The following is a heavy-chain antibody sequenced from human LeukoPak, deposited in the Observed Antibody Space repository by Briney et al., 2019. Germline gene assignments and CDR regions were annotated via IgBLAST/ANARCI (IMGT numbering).Heavy chain of an antibody. Sequence: SETLSLTCTVSGGSISSYYWSWIRQPPGKGLEWIGEINHSGSTNYNPSLKSRVTISVDTSKNQFSLKLSSVTAADTAVYYCARGSSALYSSSSGGSWFDPWGQGTLVTVSS. V-gene: IGHV4-34*01. CDR3: ARGSSALYSSSSGGSWFDP. J-gene: IGHJ5*02. CDR2: INHSGST. CDR1: GGSISSYY. D-gene: IGHD6-6*01.